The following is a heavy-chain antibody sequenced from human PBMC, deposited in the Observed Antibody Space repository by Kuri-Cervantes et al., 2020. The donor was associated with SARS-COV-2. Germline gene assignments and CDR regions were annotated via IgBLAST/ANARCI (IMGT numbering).Heavy chain of an antibody. V-gene: IGHV4-39*01. CDR3: ARQMMSSITIFGVVTTRNWFDP. D-gene: IGHD3-3*01. Sequence: SETLSLTCTVSGGSISGSPHYWDWLRQTPGKGLEWIGSIYYSGSTYYNPSLKSRVTISVDTSKNQFSLKLSSVTAADTAVYYCARQMMSSITIFGVVTTRNWFDPWGQGTLVTVSS. CDR1: GGSISGSPHY. CDR2: IYYSGST. J-gene: IGHJ5*02.